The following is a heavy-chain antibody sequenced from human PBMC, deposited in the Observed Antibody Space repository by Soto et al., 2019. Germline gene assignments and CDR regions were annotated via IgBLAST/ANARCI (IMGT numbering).Heavy chain of an antibody. CDR1: GFTFSSYS. J-gene: IGHJ4*02. D-gene: IGHD5-12*01. CDR2: ISSSSSYL. V-gene: IGHV3-21*01. Sequence: EVQLVESGGGLVKPGGSLRLSCAASGFTFSSYSMNWVRQAPGKGLEWVSSISSSSSYLFYADSVKGRFTISRDNAKNSLYLQMNSLRAEDTAVYYCARVEMATRVIDYWGQGTLVTVSS. CDR3: ARVEMATRVIDY.